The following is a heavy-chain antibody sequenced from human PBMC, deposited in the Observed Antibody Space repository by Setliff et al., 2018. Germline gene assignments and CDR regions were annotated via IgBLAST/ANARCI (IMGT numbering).Heavy chain of an antibody. V-gene: IGHV1-18*01. D-gene: IGHD5-12*01. CDR3: ARDLGDLVATILSFFDY. Sequence: ASVKVSCKASGYTFTTHGISWVRQAPGQGLEWMGWISTDDGDTNFAQKFQGRVTLTTDTSTGTAYMELRSLTFDDTALYFCARDLGDLVATILSFFDYWGQGTLVTVSS. CDR1: GYTFTTHG. CDR2: ISTDDGDT. J-gene: IGHJ4*02.